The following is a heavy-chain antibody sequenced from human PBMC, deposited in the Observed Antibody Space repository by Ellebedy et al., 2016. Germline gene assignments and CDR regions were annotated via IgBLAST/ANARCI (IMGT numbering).Heavy chain of an antibody. CDR2: ISSSGSTI. Sequence: GESLKISXAASGFTFSDYYMSWIRQAPGKGLEWVSYISSSGSTIYYADSVKGRFTISRDNAKNSLYLQMNSLRAEDTAVYYCARVKRYYGSGSYNYFDYWGQGTLVTVSS. CDR1: GFTFSDYY. D-gene: IGHD3-10*01. CDR3: ARVKRYYGSGSYNYFDY. J-gene: IGHJ4*02. V-gene: IGHV3-11*01.